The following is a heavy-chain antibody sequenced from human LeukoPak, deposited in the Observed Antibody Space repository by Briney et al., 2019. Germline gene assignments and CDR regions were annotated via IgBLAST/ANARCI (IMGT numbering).Heavy chain of an antibody. J-gene: IGHJ4*02. CDR2: ISGSGGST. V-gene: IGHV3-23*01. CDR1: GFTFSSYA. D-gene: IGHD4-17*01. Sequence: GGSLRLSCAASGFTFSSYAMSWVRQAPGKGLEWVSAISGSGGSTYYADSVKGRFTISRDNSKNTLYLQMNSLRAEDTAVYYCAKDGYDYGDYLGDYWGQGTLVTVSS. CDR3: AKDGYDYGDYLGDY.